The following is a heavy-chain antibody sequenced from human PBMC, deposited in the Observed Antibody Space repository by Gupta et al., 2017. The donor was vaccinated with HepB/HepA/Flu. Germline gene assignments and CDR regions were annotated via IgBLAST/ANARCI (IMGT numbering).Heavy chain of an antibody. CDR1: GYTFTSYG. V-gene: IGHV1-18*01. Sequence: QVQLVQSGAEVKKPGASVKVSCKASGYTFTSYGISWVRQAPGQGLEWMGWISAYNGNTNYAQKLQGRVTMTTDTSTSTAYMELRSLRSDDTAVYYCAREHSSGWYYYYYGMDVWGQGTTVTVSS. D-gene: IGHD6-19*01. CDR3: AREHSSGWYYYYYGMDV. CDR2: ISAYNGNT. J-gene: IGHJ6*02.